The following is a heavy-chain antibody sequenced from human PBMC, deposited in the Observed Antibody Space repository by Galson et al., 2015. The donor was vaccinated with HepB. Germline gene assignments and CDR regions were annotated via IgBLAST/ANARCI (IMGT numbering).Heavy chain of an antibody. D-gene: IGHD3-10*01. CDR1: GFTFSSYG. CDR3: ARDWPITMAQEGRAFDI. V-gene: IGHV3-33*08. Sequence: SLRLSCAASGFTFSSYGMHWVRQAPGKGLEWVAVIWYDGSNKYYADSVKGRFTISRDNSKNTLYLQMNSLRAEDTAVYYCARDWPITMAQEGRAFDIWGQGTMVTVSS. CDR2: IWYDGSNK. J-gene: IGHJ3*02.